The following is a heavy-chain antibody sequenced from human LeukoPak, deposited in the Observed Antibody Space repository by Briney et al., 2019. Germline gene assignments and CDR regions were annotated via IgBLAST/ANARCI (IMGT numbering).Heavy chain of an antibody. CDR3: ARDGSVAGSDY. CDR1: GYTFTRYG. V-gene: IGHV1-18*04. J-gene: IGHJ4*02. D-gene: IGHD6-19*01. CDR2: ISAYNDDT. Sequence: ASVKVSCKASGYTFTRYGISWVRQAPAQGLEWMGWISAYNDDTHYAQKLQGRVTMTTDTSTSTAYMELRSLRSDDTAVYYCARDGSVAGSDYWGQGTLVTVSS.